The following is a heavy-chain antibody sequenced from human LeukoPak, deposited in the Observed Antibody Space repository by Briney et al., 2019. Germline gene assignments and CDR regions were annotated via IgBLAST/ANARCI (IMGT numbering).Heavy chain of an antibody. CDR1: GFTFSTYA. CDR3: AKISSSAESNFDY. V-gene: IGHV3-30*02. J-gene: IGHJ4*02. D-gene: IGHD6-25*01. Sequence: GGSLRLSCAASGFTFSTYAMHWVRQAPGKGLEWVAFIWPDGSKKYYADSVKGRFAISRENSKNTVYLQMNDLRPEDTALYFCAKISSSAESNFDYWGQGTLLTVTS. CDR2: IWPDGSKK.